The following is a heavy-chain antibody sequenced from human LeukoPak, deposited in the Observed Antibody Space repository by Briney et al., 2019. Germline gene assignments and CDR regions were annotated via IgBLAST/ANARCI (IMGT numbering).Heavy chain of an antibody. CDR3: ARVGSYYDSSGYLDY. Sequence: TASETLSLTCTVSGYSISSGYYWGWIRQPPGKGLEWIGSIYHSGSTYYNPSLKSRVTISVDTSKNQFSLKLSSVTAADTAVYYCARVGSYYDSSGYLDYWGQGTLVTVSS. V-gene: IGHV4-38-2*02. CDR1: GYSISSGYY. CDR2: IYHSGST. D-gene: IGHD3-22*01. J-gene: IGHJ4*02.